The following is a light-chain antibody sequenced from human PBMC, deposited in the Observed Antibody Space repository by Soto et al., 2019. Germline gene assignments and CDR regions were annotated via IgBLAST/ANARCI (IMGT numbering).Light chain of an antibody. CDR1: QSVRSN. V-gene: IGKV3-20*01. CDR3: QQYGTSPRT. CDR2: GAS. J-gene: IGKJ1*01. Sequence: EIVMTQSPVTLSVSPGEIATLSCRASQSVRSNLAWYKQKPGQAPRLLIYGASSRATGIPDRFSGSGSGADFTLTISSLQPEDFAVYYCQQYGTSPRTCGQGTKVDI.